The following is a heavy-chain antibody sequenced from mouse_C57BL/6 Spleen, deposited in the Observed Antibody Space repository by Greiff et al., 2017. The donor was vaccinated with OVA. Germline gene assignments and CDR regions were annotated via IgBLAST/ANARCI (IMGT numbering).Heavy chain of an antibody. CDR1: GFTFSDYY. J-gene: IGHJ1*03. V-gene: IGHV5-16*01. CDR2: INYDGSST. D-gene: IGHD2-5*01. Sequence: EVMLVESEGGLVQPGSSMKLSCTASGFTFSDYYMAWVRQVPEKGLEWVANINYDGSSTYYLDSLKSRFIISRDNAKNLLYLQMSSLKSEDTATYYCARDRAYYSNYPYWYFDVWGTGTTVTVSS. CDR3: ARDRAYYSNYPYWYFDV.